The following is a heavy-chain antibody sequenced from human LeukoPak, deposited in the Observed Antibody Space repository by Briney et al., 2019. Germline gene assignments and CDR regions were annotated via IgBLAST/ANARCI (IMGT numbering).Heavy chain of an antibody. CDR3: ARSGDY. CDR1: GFTFSNSP. J-gene: IGHJ4*02. CDR2: ISSSSTI. V-gene: IGHV3-48*01. Sequence: GGSLRLSCAASGFTFSNSPMNWVRQAPGKGLEWVSYISSSSTIYYADSVKGRFTISRDNAKNSLYLQMNSLRVEDTAAYYCARSGDYWGQGTLVTVSS.